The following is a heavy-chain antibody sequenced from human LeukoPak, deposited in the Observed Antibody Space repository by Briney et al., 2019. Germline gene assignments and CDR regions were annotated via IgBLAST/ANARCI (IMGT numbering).Heavy chain of an antibody. CDR3: ARDLEDYNNYGEMAI. CDR1: GFVFSNYW. V-gene: IGHV3-7*01. CDR2: IKPDGTEK. Sequence: PGGSLRLSCAASGFVFSNYWMSWVRQAPGKGLEWVANIKPDGTEKYYVDSLKGRFTISRDNAKNSLYLQMNSLRVEDTAVYYCARDLEDYNNYGEMAIWGQGTLVTVSS. J-gene: IGHJ4*02. D-gene: IGHD4-11*01.